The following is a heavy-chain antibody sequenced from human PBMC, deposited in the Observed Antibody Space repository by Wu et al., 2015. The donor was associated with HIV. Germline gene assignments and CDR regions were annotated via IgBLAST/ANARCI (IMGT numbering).Heavy chain of an antibody. Sequence: QVQLVQSGAEVKKPGSSVKVSCKASGGTFSSYAISWVRQAPGQGLEWMGEIIPIFGTANYAQKFQGRVTITTDESTSTAYMDLSSLRFEDTAVYYCARGLVAAPMGYYYYGMDVWGQGTTVTVSS. J-gene: IGHJ6*02. CDR3: ARGLVAAPMGYYYYGMDV. CDR1: GGTFSSYA. V-gene: IGHV1-69*05. D-gene: IGHD2-15*01. CDR2: IIPIFGTA.